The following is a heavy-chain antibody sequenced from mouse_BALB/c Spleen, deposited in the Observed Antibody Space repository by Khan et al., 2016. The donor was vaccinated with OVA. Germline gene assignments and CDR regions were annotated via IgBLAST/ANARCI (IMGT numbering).Heavy chain of an antibody. CDR3: AGGSGEYRFAY. CDR1: GYTFTDFA. CDR2: ISTYYGDV. V-gene: IGHV1S137*01. D-gene: IGHD1-3*01. Sequence: QVQLQQSGTELVRPGVSVKISCKGSGYTFTDFAMHWVKQSHAKSLEWIGVISTYYGDVTYNQKFKGKATMTVDKSSSTAYMELARLTSEDSATYYCAGGSGEYRFAYWGQGTLVTVSA. J-gene: IGHJ3*01.